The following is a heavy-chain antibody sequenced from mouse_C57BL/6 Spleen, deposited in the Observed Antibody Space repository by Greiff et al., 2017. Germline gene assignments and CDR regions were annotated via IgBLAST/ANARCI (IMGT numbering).Heavy chain of an antibody. D-gene: IGHD1-1*01. CDR1: EYDFPSHD. V-gene: IGHV5-2*01. CDR3: ERQAYYYGSNYDYFDY. J-gene: IGHJ2*01. CDR2: INSDGGST. Sequence: EVQGVESGGGLVQPGESLKLSCESNEYDFPSHDMSWVRKTPEQRLELVAAINSDGGSTYYPDTMEGRFIISRDNTEKTPYLQLSSLRSENTALYYCERQAYYYGSNYDYFDYWGQGTTLTVSS.